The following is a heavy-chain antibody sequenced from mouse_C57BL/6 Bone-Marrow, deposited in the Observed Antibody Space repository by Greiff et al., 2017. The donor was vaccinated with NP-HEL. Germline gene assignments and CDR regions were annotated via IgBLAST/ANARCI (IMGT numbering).Heavy chain of an antibody. Sequence: DVHLVESGPELVKPGASVKIPCKASGYTFTDYNMDWVKQSHGKSLEWIGDINPNNGGTIYNQKFKGKATLTVDKSSSTAYMELRSLTSEDTAVYYCAAHYFDYWGQGTTLTVSS. CDR3: AAHYFDY. CDR2: INPNNGGT. J-gene: IGHJ2*01. V-gene: IGHV1-18*01. CDR1: GYTFTDYN.